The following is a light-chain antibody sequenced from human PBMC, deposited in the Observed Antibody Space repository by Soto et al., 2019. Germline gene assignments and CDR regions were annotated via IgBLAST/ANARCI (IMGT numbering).Light chain of an antibody. V-gene: IGKV1-5*01. CDR2: DAS. CDR1: QSISRW. CDR3: QHYDSYSPWM. Sequence: DIQMTQSPSTLSASVGDRVTITCRASQSISRWLAWYQQKPGKAPKLLIYDASNLESGVPPRFSGSGSGTEFSLTISSLQPDDSATYYCQHYDSYSPWMFGQGTRVEI. J-gene: IGKJ1*01.